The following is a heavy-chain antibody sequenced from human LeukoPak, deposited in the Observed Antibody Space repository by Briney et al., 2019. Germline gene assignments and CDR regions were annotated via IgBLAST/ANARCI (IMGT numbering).Heavy chain of an antibody. Sequence: GASVKVSCKASGGTFSKYSISWVRQRPGQGLEWMGGIIPIFGTANYAQKFQGRVTITADESTSTAYMELSSLRSEDPAVYYCARVGGTYYYDYWGQGTLVTVSS. J-gene: IGHJ4*02. CDR1: GGTFSKYS. D-gene: IGHD3-10*01. CDR2: IIPIFGTA. CDR3: ARVGGTYYYDY. V-gene: IGHV1-69*13.